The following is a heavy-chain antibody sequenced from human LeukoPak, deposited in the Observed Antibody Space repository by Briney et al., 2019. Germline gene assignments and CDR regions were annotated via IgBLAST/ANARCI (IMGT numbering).Heavy chain of an antibody. CDR3: ARGYDVGDYVPYTY. J-gene: IGHJ4*02. D-gene: IGHD4-17*01. CDR2: IIPIFGST. Sequence: ASVTVSFKVSGGTFSSFTISWVRQAPGQGLEWMGGIIPIFGSTNYAQKFQGRVTNTADDSTSTAYMEVTSLTSDDTAVYYCARGYDVGDYVPYTYWGQGTLVIVSS. V-gene: IGHV1-69*01. CDR1: GGTFSSFT.